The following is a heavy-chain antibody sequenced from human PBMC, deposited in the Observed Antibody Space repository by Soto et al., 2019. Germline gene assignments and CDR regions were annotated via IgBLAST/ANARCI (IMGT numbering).Heavy chain of an antibody. CDR2: ISAYNGNT. Sequence: ASVKVSCKASGYTFTSYGISWVRQAPGQGLEWMGWISAYNGNTNYAQKLQGRVTMTTDTSTSTAYMELRSLRSDDTAVYYCARLVREPDDFWSGYYTGVFDYWGQGTLVIVSS. J-gene: IGHJ4*02. D-gene: IGHD3-3*01. CDR1: GYTFTSYG. V-gene: IGHV1-18*04. CDR3: ARLVREPDDFWSGYYTGVFDY.